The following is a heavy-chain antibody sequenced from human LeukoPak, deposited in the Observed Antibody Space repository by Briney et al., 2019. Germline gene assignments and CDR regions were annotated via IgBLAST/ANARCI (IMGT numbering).Heavy chain of an antibody. J-gene: IGHJ4*02. V-gene: IGHV3-30*02. CDR1: GFTFSSDG. D-gene: IGHD2-15*01. Sequence: GGSLRLSCAASGFTFSSDGMHWVRQAPGKGRGWGAFIRYDGSNKYYADSVKGRVTTSRDTSKNTLYLQMNSLRAEDTGVYYCASSDENDYWGQGTLVTVSS. CDR2: IRYDGSNK. CDR3: ASSDENDY.